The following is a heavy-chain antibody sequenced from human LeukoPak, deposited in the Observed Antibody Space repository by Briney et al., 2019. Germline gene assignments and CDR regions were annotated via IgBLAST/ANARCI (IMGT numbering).Heavy chain of an antibody. D-gene: IGHD3-16*02. CDR3: ARDLGMGDLSFDY. Sequence: ASVKVSCKASGYTFPAYFIHWVRQAPGQGLEWLGWINPNSGGTKYAQKFQGRVTMTRDTFINTAYMELSRLTSDDTAVYYCARDLGMGDLSFDYWGQGTLVTVSS. V-gene: IGHV1-2*02. CDR2: INPNSGGT. CDR1: GYTFPAYF. J-gene: IGHJ4*02.